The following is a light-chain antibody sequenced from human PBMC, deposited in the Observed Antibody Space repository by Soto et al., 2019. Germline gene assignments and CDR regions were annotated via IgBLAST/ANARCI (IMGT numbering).Light chain of an antibody. Sequence: DVVMTQSPLSLPVTLGQPASISCRSNQSLVHSDGIAYFSWFQQRPGRSPRRLIYKVFKRDSGVPDRFSGSGSGTDFTLKISRVEAEDVGVYYCMQGTQWPPTFGPGTKVDIK. V-gene: IGKV2-30*02. CDR1: QSLVHSDGIAY. CDR3: MQGTQWPPT. CDR2: KVF. J-gene: IGKJ3*01.